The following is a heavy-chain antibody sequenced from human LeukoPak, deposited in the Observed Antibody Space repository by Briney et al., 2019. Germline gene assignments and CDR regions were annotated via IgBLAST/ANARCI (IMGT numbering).Heavy chain of an antibody. CDR2: ISGSGGST. CDR3: AKDTLGWYQPLYFDY. D-gene: IGHD2-2*01. CDR1: GFTFSSYA. Sequence: GGSLRLSCAASGFTFSSYAMSWVRQAPGKGLKWVSAISGSGGSTYYADSVKGRFTISRDNSKNTLYLQMNSLRAEDTAVYYCAKDTLGWYQPLYFDYWGQGTLVTVSS. V-gene: IGHV3-23*01. J-gene: IGHJ4*02.